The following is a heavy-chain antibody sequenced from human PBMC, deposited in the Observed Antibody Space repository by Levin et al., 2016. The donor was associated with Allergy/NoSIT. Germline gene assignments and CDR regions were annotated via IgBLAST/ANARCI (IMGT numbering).Heavy chain of an antibody. CDR1: GFTFSDYY. D-gene: IGHD1-26*01. J-gene: IGHJ6*02. V-gene: IGHV3-11*04. CDR3: ARGRDKGSYLSCMDV. Sequence: GGSLRLSCAASGFTFSDYYMSWIRQAPGKGLEWVSYISSSGSTIYYADSVKGRFTISRDNAKNSLYLQMNSLRAEDTAVYYCARGRDKGSYLSCMDVWGQGTTVTVSS. CDR2: ISSSGSTI.